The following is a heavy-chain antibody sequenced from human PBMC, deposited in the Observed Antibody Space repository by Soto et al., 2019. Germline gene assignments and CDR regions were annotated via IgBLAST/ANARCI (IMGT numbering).Heavy chain of an antibody. V-gene: IGHV1-69*13. J-gene: IGHJ6*02. Sequence: AAQVSCQESGVTFRSYASRCVRQAPGQGLGWMGGIIPIFGTANYAQKFQGRVTITADESTSTAYMELSSLRSEDTAVYYCARDSARPRETYYYYYGMDVWGQGTTVTGSS. D-gene: IGHD6-6*01. CDR3: ARDSARPRETYYYYYGMDV. CDR2: IIPIFGTA. CDR1: GVTFRSYA.